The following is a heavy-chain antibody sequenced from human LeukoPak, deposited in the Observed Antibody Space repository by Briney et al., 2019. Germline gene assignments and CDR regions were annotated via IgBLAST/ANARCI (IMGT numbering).Heavy chain of an antibody. CDR3: VTDKVESIRSYRFDP. V-gene: IGHV3-15*01. J-gene: IGHJ5*02. CDR2: IKIRSDGGTT. D-gene: IGHD3-16*01. CDR1: GFTFSDAR. Sequence: GGSLRLSCAASGFTFSDARMSWVRQAPGKGLEWVGRIKIRSDGGTTDYAAPVKGRFTISRDDSKNMLYLQMNSLTTEDTAVYYCVTDKVESIRSYRFDPWGQGTLGTVSS.